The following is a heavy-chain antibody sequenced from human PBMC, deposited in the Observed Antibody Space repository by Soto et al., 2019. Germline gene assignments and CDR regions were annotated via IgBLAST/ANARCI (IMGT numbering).Heavy chain of an antibody. V-gene: IGHV1-46*01. Sequence: QVHLVQSGAEVKKPGASVKVSCKASGYTFTNYYIHWVRQAPGQGLEWLGIIRPSGGRTAYAQRFQGRVTMTRDTSTSTVYMELTSLTSEDTAVYYCAREPNESYYFDYWGQGTLVTVSS. CDR3: AREPNESYYFDY. CDR1: GYTFTNYY. J-gene: IGHJ4*02. D-gene: IGHD5-18*01. CDR2: IRPSGGRT.